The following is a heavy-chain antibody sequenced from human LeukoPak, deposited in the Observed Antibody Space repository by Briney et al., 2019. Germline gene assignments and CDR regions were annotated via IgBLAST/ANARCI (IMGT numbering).Heavy chain of an antibody. CDR3: ARMRVYSDDVDFDY. CDR1: GDTFSNYG. J-gene: IGHJ4*02. CDR2: ISHYT. D-gene: IGHD5-12*01. Sequence: ASVKVSCTASGDTFSNYGISWVRQAPGHGLEWMGWISHYTNYPQKFQGRVTMTRDTSTSTAYMELRSLRSDDTAVYYCARMRVYSDDVDFDYWGQGTLVTVSS. V-gene: IGHV1-18*01.